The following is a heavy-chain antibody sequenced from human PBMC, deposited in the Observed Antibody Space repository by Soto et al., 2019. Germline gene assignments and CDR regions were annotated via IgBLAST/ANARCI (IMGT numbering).Heavy chain of an antibody. Sequence: GGSLRLSCAASGFPFSSYAMHWVRQAPGKGLEWVAVISYDGSNKYYADSVKGRFTISRDNSKNTLYLQMNSLRAEDTAVYYCARVPSSHCGGDCYPDYWGQGTLVTVSS. V-gene: IGHV3-30-3*01. CDR3: ARVPSSHCGGDCYPDY. CDR2: ISYDGSNK. J-gene: IGHJ4*02. D-gene: IGHD2-21*02. CDR1: GFPFSSYA.